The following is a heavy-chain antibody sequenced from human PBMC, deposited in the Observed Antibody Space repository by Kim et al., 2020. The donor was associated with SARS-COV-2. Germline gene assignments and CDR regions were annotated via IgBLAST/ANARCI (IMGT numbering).Heavy chain of an antibody. V-gene: IGHV1-24*01. Sequence: IYAQKFQGRVTMTEDTSTDTAYMELSSLRSEDTAVYYCATDSILSYAFDYWGQGTLVTVSS. J-gene: IGHJ4*02. CDR3: ATDSILSYAFDY. D-gene: IGHD1-26*01.